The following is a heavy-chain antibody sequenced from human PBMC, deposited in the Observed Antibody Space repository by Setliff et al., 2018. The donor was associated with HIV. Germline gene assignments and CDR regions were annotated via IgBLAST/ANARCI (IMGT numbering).Heavy chain of an antibody. CDR2: INHSGST. V-gene: IGHV4-34*01. Sequence: SETLSLTCAVYGGSFSGFYWNWIRQPPGKGLEWIGEINHSGSTNYNPSLKSRVTISVDTSKNQFSLRLSSVIAADTAVYYCARPSAGGGYNYWYFDLWGRGTLVTVSS. CDR3: ARPSAGGGYNYWYFDL. CDR1: GGSFSGFY. D-gene: IGHD5-12*01. J-gene: IGHJ2*01.